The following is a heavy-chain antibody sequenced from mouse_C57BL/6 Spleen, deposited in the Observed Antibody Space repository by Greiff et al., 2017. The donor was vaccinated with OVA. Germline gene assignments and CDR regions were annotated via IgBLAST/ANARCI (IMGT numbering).Heavy chain of an antibody. Sequence: EVQLQQSGPELVKPGASVKISCKASGYTFTDYYMNWVKQSHGKSLEWIGDINPNNGGTSYNQKFKGKATLTVDKSSSTAYMELRSLTSEDSAVYYCASWYYYGSSYGYYFDDWGQGTTLTVSS. CDR2: INPNNGGT. J-gene: IGHJ2*01. CDR1: GYTFTDYY. CDR3: ASWYYYGSSYGYYFDD. V-gene: IGHV1-26*01. D-gene: IGHD1-1*01.